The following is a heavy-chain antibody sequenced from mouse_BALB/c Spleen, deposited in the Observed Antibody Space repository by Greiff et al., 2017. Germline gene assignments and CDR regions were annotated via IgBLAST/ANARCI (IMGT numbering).Heavy chain of an antibody. J-gene: IGHJ3*01. CDR3: ARGRELGLPAWFAY. D-gene: IGHD3-1*01. CDR1: GYTFTDYN. CDR2: INPNNGGT. Sequence: VQLQQSGPELVKPGASVKIPCKASGYTFTDYNMDWVKQSHGKSLEWIGDINPNNGGTIYNQKFKGKATLTVDKSSSTAYMELRSLTSEDTAVYYCARGRELGLPAWFAYWGQGTLVTVSA. V-gene: IGHV1-18*01.